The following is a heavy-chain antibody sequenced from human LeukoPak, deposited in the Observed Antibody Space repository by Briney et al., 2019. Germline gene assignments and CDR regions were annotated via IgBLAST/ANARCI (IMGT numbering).Heavy chain of an antibody. D-gene: IGHD2-15*01. CDR1: GFTFSSYW. CDR2: ISGSGGGT. V-gene: IGHV3-23*01. Sequence: GGSLRLSCAASGFTFSSYWMSWVRQAPGKGLEWVSTISGSGGGTYYADSVKGRFTIARDNSKNTLYLQMNSLRHEDTAVYYCAVYFFSGGSSYRYFDYCGQRTLGTVSS. CDR3: AVYFFSGGSSYRYFDY. J-gene: IGHJ4*01.